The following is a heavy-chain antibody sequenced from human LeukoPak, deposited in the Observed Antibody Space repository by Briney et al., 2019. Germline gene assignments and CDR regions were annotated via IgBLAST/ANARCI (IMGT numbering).Heavy chain of an antibody. CDR3: ARVSWLLGAFDI. CDR1: GFTFGSYE. Sequence: PGGSLRLSCAASGFTFGSYEMNWVRQAPGKGLEWVSYISSSGSTIYYADSVKGRFTISRDNAKNSLYLQMNSLRAEDTAVYYCARVSWLLGAFDIWGQGTMVTVSS. D-gene: IGHD5-12*01. J-gene: IGHJ3*02. CDR2: ISSSGSTI. V-gene: IGHV3-48*03.